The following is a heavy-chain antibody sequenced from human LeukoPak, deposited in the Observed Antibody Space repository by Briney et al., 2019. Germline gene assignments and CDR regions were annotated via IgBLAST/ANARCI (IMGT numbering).Heavy chain of an antibody. CDR3: AREVAAAGFDY. Sequence: GGSLRLSCAVSGLTFNNYAMNWVRQNPEKGLEWVSAISGSGGSTYYADSVKGRFTISRDNSKNTLYLQMNSLRAEDTAVYYCAREVAAAGFDYWGQGTLVTVSS. D-gene: IGHD6-13*01. CDR1: GLTFNNYA. V-gene: IGHV3-23*01. CDR2: ISGSGGST. J-gene: IGHJ4*02.